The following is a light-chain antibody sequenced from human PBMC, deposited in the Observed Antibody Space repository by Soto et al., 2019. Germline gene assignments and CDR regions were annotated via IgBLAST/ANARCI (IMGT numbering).Light chain of an antibody. CDR1: QGIRHD. CDR3: QQSASTPWT. J-gene: IGKJ1*01. V-gene: IGKV1-6*01. CDR2: AAS. Sequence: AIEMTQSPSSLSVSVGDRVTITCRASQGIRHDLGWYQQKPGKAPELLIYAASILQSGVPSRFSGSGSGTNFTLTISSLRPEDFATYYCQQSASTPWTFGQGTKVEV.